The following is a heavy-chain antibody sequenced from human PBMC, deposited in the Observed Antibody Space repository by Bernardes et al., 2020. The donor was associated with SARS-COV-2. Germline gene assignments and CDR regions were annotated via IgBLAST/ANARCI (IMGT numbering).Heavy chain of an antibody. CDR2: IIPIFGTA. J-gene: IGHJ6*02. Sequence: SVKVSCKASGGTFSSYAISWVRQAPGQGLEWMGGIIPIFGTANYAQKFQGRVTITADESTSTAYMELSSLRSEDTAVYYCARQEVVGTANPTLRSMDVWGQGTTVTVSS. V-gene: IGHV1-69*13. D-gene: IGHD2-21*02. CDR1: GGTFSSYA. CDR3: ARQEVVGTANPTLRSMDV.